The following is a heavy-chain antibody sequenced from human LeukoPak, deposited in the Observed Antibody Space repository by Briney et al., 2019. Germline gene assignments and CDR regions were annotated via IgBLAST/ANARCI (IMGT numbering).Heavy chain of an antibody. CDR3: AREYQYDSSGSGGFDY. J-gene: IGHJ4*02. D-gene: IGHD3-22*01. CDR1: GFTFSSYA. V-gene: IGHV3-30*01. Sequence: QSGRSRRLSCAASGFTFSSYAMHWVRQAPGKGLEWVAVISYDGSNKYYADSVKGRFTISRDNSKNTLYLQMNSLRAEDTAVYYCAREYQYDSSGSGGFDYWGQGTLVTVSS. CDR2: ISYDGSNK.